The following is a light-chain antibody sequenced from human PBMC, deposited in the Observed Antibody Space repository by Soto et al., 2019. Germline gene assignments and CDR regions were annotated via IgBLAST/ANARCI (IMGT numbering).Light chain of an antibody. CDR2: GAS. J-gene: IGKJ1*01. CDR3: QQYGGSPPT. CDR1: QSISNNF. V-gene: IGKV3-20*01. Sequence: EIVLTQSPGTLSLSPGESAALSRRASQSISNNFLAWYQRKPGQAPRLLIYGASYRATDIPYRFSGSGSGTDFTLTITRLEPDDFAVYYCQQYGGSPPTFGQGTTVEVK.